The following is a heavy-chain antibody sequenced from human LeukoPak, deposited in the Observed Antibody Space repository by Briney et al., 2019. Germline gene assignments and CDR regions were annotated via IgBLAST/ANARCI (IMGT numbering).Heavy chain of an antibody. CDR2: ISGGGGST. Sequence: GGSLRLSCAASGFTFSSSAMSWVRQAPGKGLEWVSGISGGGGSTYYADSVRGRFTISRDNSKNTFDVQMNSLRAEDTAIYYCARTGVGGGYRFDYWGQGTLVTVSS. D-gene: IGHD1-26*01. V-gene: IGHV3-23*01. CDR1: GFTFSSSA. CDR3: ARTGVGGGYRFDY. J-gene: IGHJ4*02.